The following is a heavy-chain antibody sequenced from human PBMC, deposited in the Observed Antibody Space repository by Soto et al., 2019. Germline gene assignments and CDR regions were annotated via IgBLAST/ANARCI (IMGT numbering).Heavy chain of an antibody. V-gene: IGHV1-8*01. Sequence: GASVKVSCEASGYTFTSYDINWVRQATGQGLEWMGWMNPNSGNTGYAQKFQGRVTMTRNTSISTAYMELSSLRSEDTAVYYCARGGNLYDILTGLFDYWGQGTLVTVSS. CDR1: GYTFTSYD. CDR3: ARGGNLYDILTGLFDY. J-gene: IGHJ4*02. CDR2: MNPNSGNT. D-gene: IGHD3-9*01.